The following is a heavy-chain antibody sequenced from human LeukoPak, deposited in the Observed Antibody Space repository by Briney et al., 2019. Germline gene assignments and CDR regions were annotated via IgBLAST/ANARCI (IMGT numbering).Heavy chain of an antibody. V-gene: IGHV4-39*01. J-gene: IGHJ6*02. CDR3: ASLPVSGQHYYYGMDV. D-gene: IGHD3-3*01. CDR2: IYYSGRT. CDR1: GXSISTISYY. Sequence: SETLSLTCTVSGXSISTISYYWGWIRQSPGKGLEWIGSIYYSGRTYYDPSLRSRVTISVDTSRNQFTLKLTSVTAADTAVYYCASLPVSGQHYYYGMDVWGQGTMVTVSS.